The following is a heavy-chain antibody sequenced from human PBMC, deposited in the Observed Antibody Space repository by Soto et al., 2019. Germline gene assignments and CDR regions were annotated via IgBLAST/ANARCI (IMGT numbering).Heavy chain of an antibody. V-gene: IGHV4-30-4*01. CDR1: GVSITSGDYY. CDR3: ASFGVASMNWFDT. Sequence: QVQLQESGPGLAETLSLTCTVSGVSITSGDYYWNWIRQPPGKGLEWIGNIDYSGNTYSNPSLKSRVTISLDTSKNQFSLKLSSVTAADTAVYYCASFGVASMNWFDTWGQGTLVTVSS. D-gene: IGHD3-3*01. CDR2: IDYSGNT. J-gene: IGHJ5*02.